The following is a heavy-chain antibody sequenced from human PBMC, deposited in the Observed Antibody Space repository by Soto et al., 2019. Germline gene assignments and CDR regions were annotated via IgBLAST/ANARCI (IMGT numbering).Heavy chain of an antibody. V-gene: IGHV3-33*01. J-gene: IGHJ4*02. CDR1: GFTFSSYG. CDR2: IWYDGSNK. D-gene: IGHD6-13*01. CDR3: AREAAAAGPFDY. Sequence: GGSLRLSCAASGFTFSSYGMHWVRQAPGKGLEWVAVIWYDGSNKYYADSVKGRFTISRDNSKNTLYLQMNSLRAEDTAVYYCAREAAAAGPFDYWGQGTLVTVSS.